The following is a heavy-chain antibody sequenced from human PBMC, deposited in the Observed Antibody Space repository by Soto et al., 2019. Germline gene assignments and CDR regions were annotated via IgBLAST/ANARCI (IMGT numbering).Heavy chain of an antibody. CDR1: GGSISSCYYY. D-gene: IGHD3-9*01. V-gene: IGHV4-30-4*01. Sequence: QVQLQESGPGLVKPSQTLSLTCTVSGGSISSCYYYWSWIRQPPGKGLEWIGYIYYSGSTYYNPSLTSRVTIPVDTSKNQFSLNLSSVTAADTAVYYCARARRYFAWPPSGFDYWGQGTLVTVSS. J-gene: IGHJ4*02. CDR3: ARARRYFAWPPSGFDY. CDR2: IYYSGST.